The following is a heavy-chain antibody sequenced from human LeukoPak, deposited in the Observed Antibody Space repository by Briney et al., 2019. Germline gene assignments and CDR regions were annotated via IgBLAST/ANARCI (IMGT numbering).Heavy chain of an antibody. Sequence: SETLSLTCTVSGGSISSSSYYWGWIRQPPGKGLEWIGGIYYSGSTYYNPSLKSRVTISVDTSKNQFSLKLSSVTAADTAVYYCGREPTGYYYYYMDVWGKGTTVTVSS. D-gene: IGHD1-14*01. CDR2: IYYSGST. V-gene: IGHV4-39*07. J-gene: IGHJ6*03. CDR1: GGSISSSSYY. CDR3: GREPTGYYYYYMDV.